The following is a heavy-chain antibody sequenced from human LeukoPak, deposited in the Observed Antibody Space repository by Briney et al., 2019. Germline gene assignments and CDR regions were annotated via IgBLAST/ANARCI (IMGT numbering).Heavy chain of an antibody. Sequence: GGSLRLSYAASGFTFSDHAMDWVRQAPGKGLEWVGRIRNKANSYTTEYAASVQGRFTVSRDDSKNSLYLQMNSMKTEDTAVYYCTRLVGANDWGQGTLVTVSS. CDR2: IRNKANSYTT. D-gene: IGHD1-26*01. CDR3: TRLVGAND. V-gene: IGHV3-72*01. J-gene: IGHJ1*01. CDR1: GFTFSDHA.